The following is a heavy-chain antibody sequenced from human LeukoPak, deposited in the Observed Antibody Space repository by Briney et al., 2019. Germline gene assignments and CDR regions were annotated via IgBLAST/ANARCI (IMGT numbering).Heavy chain of an antibody. D-gene: IGHD6-19*01. CDR1: GFSLRTVGMR. CDR2: IDWDDDK. Sequence: SGPALVKSTQTLTLTCTFSGFSLRTVGMRVSWIRQPPGKALEWLARIDWDDDKFYSTSLKTRLSISKDTSKNQVVLTMTNMDPVDTATYYCARIPPYSSGWYYFDYWGQGTLVTVSS. V-gene: IGHV2-70*04. CDR3: ARIPPYSSGWYYFDY. J-gene: IGHJ4*02.